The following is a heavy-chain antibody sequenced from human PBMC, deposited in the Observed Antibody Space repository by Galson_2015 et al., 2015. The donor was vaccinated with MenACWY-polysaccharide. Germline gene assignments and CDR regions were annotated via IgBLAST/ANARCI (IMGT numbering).Heavy chain of an antibody. J-gene: IGHJ3*02. D-gene: IGHD3-22*01. CDR1: GFTFTSYA. V-gene: IGHV3-23*01. CDR2: IRSSGANT. Sequence: SLRLSCAASGFTFTSYAMSWVRQAPGKGLEWVSAIRSSGANTYYADSVKGRFTISRDNSKNTLYLQMNSLRAEDTAVYYCARRHSVITVSYAFDIWGQGTMVTVSS. CDR3: ARRHSVITVSYAFDI.